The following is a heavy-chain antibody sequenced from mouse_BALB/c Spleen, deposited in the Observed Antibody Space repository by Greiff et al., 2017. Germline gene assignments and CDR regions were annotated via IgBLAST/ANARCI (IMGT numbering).Heavy chain of an antibody. J-gene: IGHJ4*01. V-gene: IGHV5-17*02. CDR1: GFTFSSFG. D-gene: IGHD1-1*01. CDR3: ARGDYYGSSYRVYAMDY. Sequence: EVHLVESGGGLVQPGGSRKLSCAASGFTFSSFGMHWVRQAPEKGLEWVAYISSGSSTIYYADTVKGRFTISRDNPKNTLFLQMTSLRSEDTAMYYCARGDYYGSSYRVYAMDYWGQGTSVTVSS. CDR2: ISSGSSTI.